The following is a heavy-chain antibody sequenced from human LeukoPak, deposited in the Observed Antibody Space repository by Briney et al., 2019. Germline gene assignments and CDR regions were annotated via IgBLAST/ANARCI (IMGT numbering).Heavy chain of an antibody. CDR2: INPSAGTT. CDR3: ARDGDHSSSSLSWFDP. J-gene: IGHJ5*02. D-gene: IGHD6-6*01. CDR1: GGTFSSYA. Sequence: GASVKVSCKASGGTFSSYAISWVRQAPGQGLEWMGIINPSAGTTTYAQKFQGRVTMTSDMSTSTVYMELSSLRSEDTAVYYCARDGDHSSSSLSWFDPWGQGTLVTVSS. V-gene: IGHV1-46*01.